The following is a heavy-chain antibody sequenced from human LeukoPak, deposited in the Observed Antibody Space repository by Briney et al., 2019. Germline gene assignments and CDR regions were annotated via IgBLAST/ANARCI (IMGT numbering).Heavy chain of an antibody. V-gene: IGHV3-7*03. CDR3: ARGVPTGIDYFDY. Sequence: GGSLRLSCAASGFTFSSYWMTWVRQAPGKGLEWVANIKQDGSEKYYVDSVKGRFTISRDNAKNSLYLQMNSLRAEDTVVYYCARGVPTGIDYFDYWGQGTLVTVSS. D-gene: IGHD1-1*01. CDR2: IKQDGSEK. CDR1: GFTFSSYW. J-gene: IGHJ4*02.